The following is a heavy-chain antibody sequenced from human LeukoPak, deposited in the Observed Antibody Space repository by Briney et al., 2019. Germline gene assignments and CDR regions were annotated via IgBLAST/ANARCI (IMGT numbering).Heavy chain of an antibody. D-gene: IGHD1-14*01. V-gene: IGHV4-34*01. CDR1: GGSFSGYY. CDR2: INHSGST. Sequence: SETLSLTCDVYGGSFSGYYWSWIRQPPGKGLEWIGEINHSGSTNYNPSLKSRVTISVDTSKNQFSLKLSSVTAADTAVYYCARRVLGSYYYYGMDVWGQGTTVTVSS. CDR3: ARRVLGSYYYYGMDV. J-gene: IGHJ6*02.